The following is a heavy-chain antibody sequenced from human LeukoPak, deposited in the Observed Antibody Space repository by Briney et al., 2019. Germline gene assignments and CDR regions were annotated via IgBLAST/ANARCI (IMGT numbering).Heavy chain of an antibody. Sequence: SETLSLTCAVYGGSFSGYYWSWIRQPPGKGLEWIGEINHSGSTNYNPSLKSRVTISVDTSKNQFSLKLSSVTAADTAVYYCASSYCSGGSCQDYWGQGTLVTVSS. V-gene: IGHV4-34*01. D-gene: IGHD2-15*01. CDR1: GGSFSGYY. CDR2: INHSGST. CDR3: ASSYCSGGSCQDY. J-gene: IGHJ4*02.